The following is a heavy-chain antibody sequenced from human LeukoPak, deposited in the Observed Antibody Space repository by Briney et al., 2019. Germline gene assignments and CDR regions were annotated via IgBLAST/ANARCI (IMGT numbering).Heavy chain of an antibody. D-gene: IGHD6-19*01. CDR3: AGGSGWYSSFDY. Sequence: SQTLSLTCTVSGGSISSGDYYWSWIRQPPGKGLEWIGHIYYSGSTFYNPSLKSRVTISVDTSKNQFSLKLSSVTAADTALYYCAGGSGWYSSFDYWGQGTLVTVSS. J-gene: IGHJ4*02. CDR1: GGSISSGDYY. V-gene: IGHV4-30-4*08. CDR2: IYYSGST.